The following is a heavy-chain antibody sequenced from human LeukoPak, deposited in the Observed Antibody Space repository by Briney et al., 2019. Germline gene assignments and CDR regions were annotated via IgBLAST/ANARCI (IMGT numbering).Heavy chain of an antibody. CDR1: GGSIGSYY. V-gene: IGHV4-59*01. D-gene: IGHD3/OR15-3a*01. J-gene: IGHJ4*02. CDR2: IYYSGST. Sequence: NPSETLSLTCTVSGGSIGSYYWSWIRQPPGKGLEWIGYIYYSGSTNYNPSLKSRVTISVDTSKNQFSLKLSSVTAADTAVYYCARDPSLGLWGQGTLVTVSS. CDR3: ARDPSLGL.